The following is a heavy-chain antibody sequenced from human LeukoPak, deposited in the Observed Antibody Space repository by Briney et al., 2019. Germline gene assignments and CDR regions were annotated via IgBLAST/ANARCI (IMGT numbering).Heavy chain of an antibody. D-gene: IGHD3-22*01. CDR3: ARDRDRLDY. CDR1: GGSISSYY. CDR2: IYYSGST. Sequence: SETLSLTCTVSGGSISSYYWSWIRQPPGKGLEWIGYIYYSGSTNYNPSLKSRVTISVDTSKNQFSLKLSSLTAADTAVYYCARDRDRLDYWGQGTLVTVSS. V-gene: IGHV4-59*01. J-gene: IGHJ4*02.